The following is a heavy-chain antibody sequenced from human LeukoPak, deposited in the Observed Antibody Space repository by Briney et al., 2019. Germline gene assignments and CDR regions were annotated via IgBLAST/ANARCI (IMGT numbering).Heavy chain of an antibody. V-gene: IGHV1-2*06. J-gene: IGHJ4*02. CDR1: GYTFSEFF. D-gene: IGHD1-1*01. Sequence: ASVKVSCKTSGYTFSEFFMHWVRQAPGQGLEWMGRINPKSGGTNFAQKSQGRVTVTRDTTNSVVYMELTSLTSDDTAVYSCARGRTTTDHWGQGTLVTVSS. CDR3: ARGRTTTDH. CDR2: INPKSGGT.